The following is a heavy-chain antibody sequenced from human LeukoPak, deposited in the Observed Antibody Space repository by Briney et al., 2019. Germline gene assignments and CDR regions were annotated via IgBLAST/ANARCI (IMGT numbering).Heavy chain of an antibody. Sequence: SETLSLTCTVSGYSISSGYYWGWIRQPPGKGLEWIGTIYHSGSTYYNPSLKSRVTISVDTSKNQFSLRLSSVTASDTAVYYCARQPVLHDGSVYYGYYFDYWGQGTLGTVSS. V-gene: IGHV4-38-2*02. D-gene: IGHD3-22*01. CDR2: IYHSGST. CDR3: ARQPVLHDGSVYYGYYFDY. CDR1: GYSISSGYY. J-gene: IGHJ4*02.